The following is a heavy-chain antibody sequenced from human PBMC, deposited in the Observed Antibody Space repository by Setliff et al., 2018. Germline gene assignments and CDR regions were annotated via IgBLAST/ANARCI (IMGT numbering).Heavy chain of an antibody. Sequence: GESLKISCTASGFTFGDYAMSWVRQAPGKGLEWVANINQDGSEKYYVDSVKGRFTISRDNAKNSLYLEMNSLRVEDTAVYYCARDVAAWDYWGQGTLVTVSS. CDR1: GFTFGDYA. CDR2: INQDGSEK. CDR3: ARDVAAWDY. V-gene: IGHV3-7*01. D-gene: IGHD6-25*01. J-gene: IGHJ4*02.